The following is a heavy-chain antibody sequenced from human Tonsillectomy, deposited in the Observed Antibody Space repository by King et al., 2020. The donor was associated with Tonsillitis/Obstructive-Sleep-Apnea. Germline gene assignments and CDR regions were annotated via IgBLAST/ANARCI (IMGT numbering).Heavy chain of an antibody. Sequence: QLVQSGSELKKPGASVKVYCKASGYTFTSYAMNWVRQAPGQGLEWIGWINANTGNPTYAQGFTGRFVFSLDTSVSTAYLQISSLKAEDTAVYYCARGHGWELGIGFDLWGQGTLVTVSS. J-gene: IGHJ5*02. CDR1: GYTFTSYA. V-gene: IGHV7-4-1*02. CDR2: INANTGNP. D-gene: IGHD1-26*01. CDR3: ARGHGWELGIGFDL.